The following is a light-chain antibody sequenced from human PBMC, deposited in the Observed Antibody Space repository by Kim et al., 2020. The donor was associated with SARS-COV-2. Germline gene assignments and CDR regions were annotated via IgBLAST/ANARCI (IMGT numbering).Light chain of an antibody. CDR2: GAS. Sequence: EIVMTQSPVTLSVSPGERVTLSCRASQSISTNLGWYQQTPGQAPRLLIYGASTRATGIPARFSGSGSGTEFTLTISSLQSEDFAVYCCQQYNDWPWTFGQGTKVDIK. J-gene: IGKJ1*01. CDR1: QSISTN. CDR3: QQYNDWPWT. V-gene: IGKV3-15*01.